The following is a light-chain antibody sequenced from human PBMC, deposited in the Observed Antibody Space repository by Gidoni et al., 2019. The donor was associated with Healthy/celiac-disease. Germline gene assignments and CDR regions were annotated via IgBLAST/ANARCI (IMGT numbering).Light chain of an antibody. Sequence: EIVLTQYPATLSWSPGERATLYCRASQSVSSYLAWYQQKPGQAPRLLIYDASNRATGIPARFSGSGSGTDVTLTISSLEPEDFAVYYWQQRSNWPQTFGQGTKLEIK. CDR2: DAS. CDR1: QSVSSY. CDR3: QQRSNWPQT. J-gene: IGKJ2*01. V-gene: IGKV3-11*01.